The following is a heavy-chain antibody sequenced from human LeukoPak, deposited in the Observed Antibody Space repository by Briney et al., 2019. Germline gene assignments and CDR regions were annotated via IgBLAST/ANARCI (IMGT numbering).Heavy chain of an antibody. CDR2: IYHSGST. Sequence: SETLSLTCTVSGYSISSGYYWGWIRQPPGKGLEWIGSIYHSGSTYYNPSLKSRVTLSVDTSKNQFSLKLSSVTAADTAVYYCARATYGSGSYPSHYYFDYWGQGTLVTVSS. J-gene: IGHJ4*02. V-gene: IGHV4-38-2*02. CDR1: GYSISSGYY. CDR3: ARATYGSGSYPSHYYFDY. D-gene: IGHD3-10*01.